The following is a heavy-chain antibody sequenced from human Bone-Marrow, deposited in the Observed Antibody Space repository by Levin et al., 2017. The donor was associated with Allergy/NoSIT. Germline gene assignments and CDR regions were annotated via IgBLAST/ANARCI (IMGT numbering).Heavy chain of an antibody. CDR3: AKDLGQLAAGY. CDR2: ISYDGSNK. D-gene: IGHD6-6*01. Sequence: LSLTCAASGFTFSSYGMHWVRQAPGKGLEWVAVISYDGSNKYYADSVKGRFTISRDNSKNTLYLQMNSLRAEDTAVYYCAKDLGQLAAGYWGQGTLVTVSS. V-gene: IGHV3-30*18. CDR1: GFTFSSYG. J-gene: IGHJ4*02.